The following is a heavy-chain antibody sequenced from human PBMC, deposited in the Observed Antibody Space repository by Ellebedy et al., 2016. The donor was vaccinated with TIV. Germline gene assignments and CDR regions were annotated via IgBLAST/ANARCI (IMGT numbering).Heavy chain of an antibody. Sequence: GGSLRLXXAASGFTFSSHWMNWVRQAPGKGLERVANINQDGSGGYYADSVKGRFTISRDNAKNSLYLQMNSLRAEDTAVYYCARWNLPFDYWGRGTLVTVSS. V-gene: IGHV3-7*03. CDR2: INQDGSGG. CDR1: GFTFSSHW. D-gene: IGHD1-1*01. J-gene: IGHJ4*02. CDR3: ARWNLPFDY.